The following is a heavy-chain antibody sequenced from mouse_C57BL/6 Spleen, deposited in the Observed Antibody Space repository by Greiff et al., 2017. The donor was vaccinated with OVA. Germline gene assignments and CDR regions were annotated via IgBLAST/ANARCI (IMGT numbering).Heavy chain of an antibody. D-gene: IGHD2-2*01. J-gene: IGHJ3*01. CDR2: IYPSDSET. Sequence: QVQLQQPGAELVRPGSSVKLSCKASGYTFTSYWMAWVKQRPGQGLEWIGNIYPSDSETHYNQKFKDKATLTVDKSSSTAYMQLSSLASEDSAVYYCARGGYDGFAYWGQGTLVTVSA. CDR3: ARGGYDGFAY. CDR1: GYTFTSYW. V-gene: IGHV1-61*01.